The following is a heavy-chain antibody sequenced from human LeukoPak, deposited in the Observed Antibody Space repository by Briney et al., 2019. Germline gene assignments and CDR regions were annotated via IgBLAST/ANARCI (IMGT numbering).Heavy chain of an antibody. D-gene: IGHD3-10*01. CDR2: INPSGGST. Sequence: ASVKVSCKASGYTFTSYYMHWVRQAPGQGLEWMGIINPSGGSTSYAQKFQGRVTMTRDMSTSTVYMELSSLRSEDTAVHYCARNQPRITPQPWEYYYYMDVWGEGTTVTISS. V-gene: IGHV1-46*01. CDR1: GYTFTSYY. CDR3: ARNQPRITPQPWEYYYYMDV. J-gene: IGHJ6*03.